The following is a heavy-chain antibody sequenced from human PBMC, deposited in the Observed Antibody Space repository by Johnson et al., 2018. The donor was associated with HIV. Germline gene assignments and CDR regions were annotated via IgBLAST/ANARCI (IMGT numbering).Heavy chain of an antibody. CDR2: ISYDGSNK. Sequence: QVQLVESGGGVVQPGRSLRLSCAASGFTFSSYAMHWVRQAPGKGLEWVAVISYDGSNKYYADSGKGLFTISRDNSKNTLYLQMNSLRAEDTAVYYCARDYREANAFDIWGQGTMVTVSS. CDR1: GFTFSSYA. J-gene: IGHJ3*02. V-gene: IGHV3-30-3*01. CDR3: ARDYREANAFDI. D-gene: IGHD1-26*01.